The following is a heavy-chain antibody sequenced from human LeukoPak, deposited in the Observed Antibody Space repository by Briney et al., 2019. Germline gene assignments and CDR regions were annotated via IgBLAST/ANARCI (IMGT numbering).Heavy chain of an antibody. CDR1: GFTFSSYW. Sequence: GGSLRLSCAASGFTFSSYWMHWVRQAPGKGLEWVSAISGSGGSTYYADSVKGRFTISRDNSKNTLYLQMNSLRAEDTAVYYCAKDSRELSAFDIWGQGTMVTVSS. CDR3: AKDSRELSAFDI. D-gene: IGHD1-26*01. CDR2: ISGSGGST. J-gene: IGHJ3*02. V-gene: IGHV3-23*01.